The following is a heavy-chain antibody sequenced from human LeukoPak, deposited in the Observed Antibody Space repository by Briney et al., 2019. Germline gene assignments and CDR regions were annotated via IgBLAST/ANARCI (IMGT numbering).Heavy chain of an antibody. CDR2: IYYSGST. V-gene: IGHV4-59*08. J-gene: IGHJ4*02. CDR1: GGSISSYY. Sequence: SETLSLTCTVSGGSISSYYWSWTRQPPGKGLEWIGYIYYSGSTNYNPSLKSRVTISVDTPKNQFSLKLSPVTAADTAVYYCARGPYYYDSSGCFDYRGQGTLVSVSS. D-gene: IGHD3-22*01. CDR3: ARGPYYYDSSGCFDY.